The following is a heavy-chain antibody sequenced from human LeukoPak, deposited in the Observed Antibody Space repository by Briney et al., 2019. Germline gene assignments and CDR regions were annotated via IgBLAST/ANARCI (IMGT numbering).Heavy chain of an antibody. J-gene: IGHJ4*02. Sequence: YPGGSLRLSCVASGFSFRNFGMHCVRQVPGKGREWVTFIRDDGSNIYYADSVKGRFTISRDNSKNTLYLQMNSLRADDMAVYYCAKDRFSGASGNYPPFYFDSWGQGTLVTVSS. CDR1: GFSFRNFG. CDR2: IRDDGSNI. V-gene: IGHV3-30*02. D-gene: IGHD3-10*01. CDR3: AKDRFSGASGNYPPFYFDS.